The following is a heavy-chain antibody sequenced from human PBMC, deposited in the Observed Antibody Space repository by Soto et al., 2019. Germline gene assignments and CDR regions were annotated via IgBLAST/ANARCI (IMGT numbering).Heavy chain of an antibody. J-gene: IGHJ6*02. CDR1: GYTFTRYG. CDR2: ISAYKGNT. Sequence: ASVKVSCKASGYTFTRYGISWVLQAPGQGLEWMGWISAYKGNTNYAQKLQGRVTMTTDTSTSTDDIELRSLRSDDTAVYYCARDRVVGARRNYYYGRDVWCQVTTITVFS. D-gene: IGHD2-15*01. V-gene: IGHV1-18*01. CDR3: ARDRVVGARRNYYYGRDV.